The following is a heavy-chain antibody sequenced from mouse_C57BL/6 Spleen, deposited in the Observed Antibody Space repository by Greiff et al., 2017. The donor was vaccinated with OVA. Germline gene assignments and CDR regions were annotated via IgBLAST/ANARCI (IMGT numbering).Heavy chain of an antibody. CDR1: GYTFTSSW. Sequence: QVQLKESGAELVKPGASVKLSCKASGYTFTSSWMHWVKQRPGQGLEWIGMIHPNSGSTNYNEKFKSKATLTVDKSSSTAYMQLSSLTSEDSAVYYCARTTGTWGYFDVWGTGTTVTVSS. V-gene: IGHV1-64*01. CDR3: ARTTGTWGYFDV. D-gene: IGHD4-1*01. J-gene: IGHJ1*03. CDR2: IHPNSGST.